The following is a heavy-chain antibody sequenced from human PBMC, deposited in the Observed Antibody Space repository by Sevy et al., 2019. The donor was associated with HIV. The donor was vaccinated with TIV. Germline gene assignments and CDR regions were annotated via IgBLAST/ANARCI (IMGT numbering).Heavy chain of an antibody. CDR1: GFTVSSNY. Sequence: GGSLRLSCAASGFTVSSNYMSWVRQAPGKGLEWVSVIYSGGSTYYADSVKGRFTISRDNSKNTLYLQMNSLRVEDTAMYYCARDVSGGERLGQLSAYFDYWGQGTLVTVSS. V-gene: IGHV3-53*05. CDR2: IYSGGST. CDR3: ARDVSGGERLGQLSAYFDY. D-gene: IGHD3-16*02. J-gene: IGHJ4*02.